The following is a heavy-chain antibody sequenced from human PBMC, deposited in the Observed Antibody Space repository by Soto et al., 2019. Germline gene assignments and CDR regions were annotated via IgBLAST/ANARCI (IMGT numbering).Heavy chain of an antibody. V-gene: IGHV3-15*01. CDR2: IKSKTDGGTT. J-gene: IGHJ4*02. CDR1: GFTFSNAW. D-gene: IGHD1-1*01. Sequence: EVQLVESGGGLVKPGGSLRLCCAASGFTFSNAWMTWVRQAPGKGLEWVGRIKSKTDGGTTYYAAPVKGRFTISRDDSKNVVCLQMNNLKTEDTAVYYCTTTGTIDYWGQGTLVTVSS. CDR3: TTTGTIDY.